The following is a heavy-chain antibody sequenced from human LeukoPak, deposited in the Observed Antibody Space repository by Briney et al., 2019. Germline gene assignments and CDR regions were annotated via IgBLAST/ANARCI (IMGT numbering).Heavy chain of an antibody. J-gene: IGHJ4*02. D-gene: IGHD3-10*01. CDR1: GFTFSSYG. CDR3: ASGVVRGVIDY. CDR2: IWYDGSNK. Sequence: PGRSLRLSCAASGFTFSSYGMHWVRQAPGKGLEWVAVIWYDGSNKYYADSVKGRFTISRDNSKNTLYLQMNSLRAEDTAVYYCASGVVRGVIDYWGQGTLVTVSS. V-gene: IGHV3-33*01.